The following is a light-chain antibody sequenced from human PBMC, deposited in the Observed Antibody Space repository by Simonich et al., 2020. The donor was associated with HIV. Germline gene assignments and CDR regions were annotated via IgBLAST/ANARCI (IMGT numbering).Light chain of an antibody. CDR2: WAS. CDR3: QQYYTTPFT. V-gene: IGKV4-1*01. J-gene: IGKJ3*01. CDR1: QSILYSSNNKNH. Sequence: DIVMTQSPDSLAVSLGERATINCKSSQSILYSSNNKNHLAWYQQKPRHPPRLLIYWASTREAGVPDRCSGSGSGTDFTLTSSSLQAEDVAVYYCQQYYTTPFTFGPGTTVDIK.